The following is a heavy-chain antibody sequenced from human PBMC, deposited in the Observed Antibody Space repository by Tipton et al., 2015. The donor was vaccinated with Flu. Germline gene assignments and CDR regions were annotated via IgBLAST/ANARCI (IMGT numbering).Heavy chain of an antibody. D-gene: IGHD1-26*01. J-gene: IGHJ2*01. V-gene: IGHV4-61*02. CDR3: ARSGSYHHYYFDL. CDR2: IYTSGST. Sequence: TLSLTCTVSGGSISSGSYYRSWIRQPAGKGLEWIGRIYTSGSTNYNPSLQSRVTMSVDTSRNQFSLSLTSVTAADAAIYYCARSGSYHHYYFDLWGRGTLVSVSS. CDR1: GGSISSGSYY.